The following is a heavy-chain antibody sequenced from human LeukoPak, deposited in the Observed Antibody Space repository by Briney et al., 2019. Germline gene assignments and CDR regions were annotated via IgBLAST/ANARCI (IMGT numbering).Heavy chain of an antibody. CDR1: GASVSGSAYY. D-gene: IGHD3-22*01. J-gene: IGHJ4*02. CDR3: ARDYYDSSGYYGPDY. CDR2: IYHSGST. V-gene: IGHV4-39*07. Sequence: SETLSLTCTVSGASVSGSAYYWGWIRQPPGKGLEWIGNIYHSGSTYYNPSLKSRVTISVDTSKNQFSLKLSSVTAADTAVYYCARDYYDSSGYYGPDYWGQGTLVTVSS.